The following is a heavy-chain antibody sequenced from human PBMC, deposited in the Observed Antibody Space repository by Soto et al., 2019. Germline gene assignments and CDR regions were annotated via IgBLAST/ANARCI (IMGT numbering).Heavy chain of an antibody. CDR3: SKDGGEPRRIDY. J-gene: IGHJ4*02. V-gene: IGHV3-30*02. Sequence: GGSLRLSCAASGFTFRSYAMHWVRQAPGKGLEWVGIIWYDGSNKFYGDSVKGRFTISRDNSKNTLYLQMNSLRAEDTAVYYCSKDGGEPRRIDYWGQGTLVTVSS. D-gene: IGHD3-16*01. CDR1: GFTFRSYA. CDR2: IWYDGSNK.